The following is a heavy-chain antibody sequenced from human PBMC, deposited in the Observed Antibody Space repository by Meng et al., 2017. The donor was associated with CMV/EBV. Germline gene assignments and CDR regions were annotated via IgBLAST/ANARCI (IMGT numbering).Heavy chain of an antibody. CDR1: GFTFSSYW. V-gene: IGHV3-7*01. Sequence: GESLKISCTASGFTFSSYWVTWVRQAPGEGLEWVANIKQDGSEKYYVDSVKGRFTISRDNAKRSVYLQMNSLRADDTAVYYCARYPDNDNSTYSYFGMDVWGRGTTVTVSS. J-gene: IGHJ6*02. CDR2: IKQDGSEK. CDR3: ARYPDNDNSTYSYFGMDV. D-gene: IGHD3-9*01.